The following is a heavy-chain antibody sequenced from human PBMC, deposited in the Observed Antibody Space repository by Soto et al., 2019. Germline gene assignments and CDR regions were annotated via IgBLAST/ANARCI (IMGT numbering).Heavy chain of an antibody. CDR2: IIPIFGTA. J-gene: IGHJ4*02. CDR1: GGTFSSYA. D-gene: IGHD3-22*01. Sequence: SVKVSCKASGGTFSSYAISWVRQAPGQGLEWMGGIIPIFGTANYAQKFQGRVTITADESTSTAYMELSSLRSEDTAVYYCARGQFNYYDSSGYYLSWGQGTLVTVSS. V-gene: IGHV1-69*13. CDR3: ARGQFNYYDSSGYYLS.